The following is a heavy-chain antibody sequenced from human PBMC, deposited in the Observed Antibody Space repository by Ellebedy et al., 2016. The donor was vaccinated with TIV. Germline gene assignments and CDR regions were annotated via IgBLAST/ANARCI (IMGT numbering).Heavy chain of an antibody. D-gene: IGHD6-6*01. CDR2: INPSGGST. CDR1: GYTFTSYY. V-gene: IGHV1-46*01. CDR3: ERDYYSSSGFDY. Sequence: ASVKVSXXASGYTFTSYYMHWVRHAPGQGLEWMGIINPSGGSTSYAQKFQGRVTMTRDTSTSTVYMELSSLRSEDTAVYYCERDYYSSSGFDYWGQGTLVTVSS. J-gene: IGHJ4*02.